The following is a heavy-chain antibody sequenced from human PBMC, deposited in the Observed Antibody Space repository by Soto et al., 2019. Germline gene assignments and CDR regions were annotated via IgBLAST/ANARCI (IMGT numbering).Heavy chain of an antibody. V-gene: IGHV3-21*01. CDR1: GFTFSSYS. Sequence: EVQLVESGGGLVKPGGSLRLSCAASGFTFSSYSINWVRQAPGKGLEWVSSISSSSSYIYYADSVKGRFTISRDNAKNSLYLQMNSLRAEDTAVYYCARDSNMVRGPFDYWGQGTLVTVSS. D-gene: IGHD3-10*01. CDR3: ARDSNMVRGPFDY. CDR2: ISSSSSYI. J-gene: IGHJ4*02.